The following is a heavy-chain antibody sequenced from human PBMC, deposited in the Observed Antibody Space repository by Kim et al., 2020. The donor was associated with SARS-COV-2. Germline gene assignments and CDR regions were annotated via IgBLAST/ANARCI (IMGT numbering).Heavy chain of an antibody. J-gene: IGHJ4*02. CDR3: ARTGDWYYFDY. D-gene: IGHD2-21*02. CDR2: A. Sequence: ANYAQKFQGRVTITADKSTSTAYMELSSLRSEDTAVYYCARTGDWYYFDYWGQGTLVTVSS. V-gene: IGHV1-69*02.